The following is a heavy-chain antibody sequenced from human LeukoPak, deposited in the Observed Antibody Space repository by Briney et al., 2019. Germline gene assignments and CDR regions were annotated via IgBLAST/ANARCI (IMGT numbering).Heavy chain of an antibody. V-gene: IGHV1-69*06. D-gene: IGHD6-19*01. CDR3: ARGDSSSGWYVGGY. J-gene: IGHJ4*02. CDR1: GYTFTSYG. Sequence: SVKVACKASGYTFTSYGISWVRQAPGQGLEWMGGIIPIFGTANYAQKFQGRVTITADKSTSTAYMELSSLRSEDTAVYYCARGDSSSGWYVGGYWGQGTLVTVSS. CDR2: IIPIFGTA.